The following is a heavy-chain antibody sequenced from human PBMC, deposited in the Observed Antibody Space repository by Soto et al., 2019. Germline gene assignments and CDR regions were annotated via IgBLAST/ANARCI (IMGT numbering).Heavy chain of an antibody. CDR2: ISSSGSTI. Sequence: GGSLRLSCAASGFTFSDYYMSWIRQAPGKGLEWISYISSSGSTIYHADSVKGRFTISRDNAKNSLYLQMNGLRAEDTAVYYCARDLKPREAVAPYYFDYWGQGSLVTVSS. J-gene: IGHJ4*02. CDR3: ARDLKPREAVAPYYFDY. V-gene: IGHV3-11*01. D-gene: IGHD6-19*01. CDR1: GFTFSDYY.